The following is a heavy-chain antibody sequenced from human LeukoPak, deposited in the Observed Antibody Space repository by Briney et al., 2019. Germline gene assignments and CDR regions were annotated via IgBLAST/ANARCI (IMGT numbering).Heavy chain of an antibody. J-gene: IGHJ3*02. CDR2: LSSSTYT. CDR3: ARGSGSSAFDI. CDR1: GFTFSDYY. D-gene: IGHD3-10*01. V-gene: IGHV3-11*05. Sequence: GGSLRLSCAASGFTFSDYYMSWIRRAPGKGLEWVSYLSSSTYTNYADSVKGRFTISRDNAKNSLYLQMNRLRAEDTAVYYCARGSGSSAFDIWGQGTMVTVSS.